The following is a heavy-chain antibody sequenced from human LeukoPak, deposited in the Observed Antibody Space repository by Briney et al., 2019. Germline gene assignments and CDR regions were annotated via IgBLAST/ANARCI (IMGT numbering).Heavy chain of an antibody. J-gene: IGHJ4*02. Sequence: GGFLRLSCAASGFTFRSYAMSWVRQAPGKGLEWVSAISGSGGSTYYADSVKGRFTISRDNSKNTLYLQMNSLRAEDTAVYYCAKVIAIQYYFDYWGQGTLVTVSS. D-gene: IGHD2-21*01. CDR1: GFTFRSYA. V-gene: IGHV3-23*01. CDR2: ISGSGGST. CDR3: AKVIAIQYYFDY.